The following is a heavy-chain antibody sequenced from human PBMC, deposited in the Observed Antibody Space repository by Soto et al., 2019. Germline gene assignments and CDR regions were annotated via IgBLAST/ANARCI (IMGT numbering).Heavy chain of an antibody. Sequence: SETLSLTCAVSGYSISSGYYWGWIRQPPGKGLEWIGSIYHSGSTYYNPSLKSRVTISVDTSKNQVSLKLSSVTAADTAVYYCARDLLVSVNTDYWGQGTLVTVSS. CDR2: IYHSGST. CDR3: ARDLLVSVNTDY. V-gene: IGHV4-38-2*02. J-gene: IGHJ4*02. CDR1: GYSISSGYY. D-gene: IGHD3-10*01.